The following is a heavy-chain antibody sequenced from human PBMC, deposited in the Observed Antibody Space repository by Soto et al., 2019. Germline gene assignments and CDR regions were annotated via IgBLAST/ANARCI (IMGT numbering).Heavy chain of an antibody. Sequence: ASVKVSCKASGGTFSSYRINWVRQAPGQGLEWMGWISAYNGNTNYAQKLQGRVTMTTDTSTSTAYMELRSLRSDDTAVYYCARDPSYSSSWYHYYYGMDVWGQGTTVTVSS. CDR2: ISAYNGNT. CDR1: GGTFSSYR. V-gene: IGHV1-18*01. D-gene: IGHD6-13*01. J-gene: IGHJ6*02. CDR3: ARDPSYSSSWYHYYYGMDV.